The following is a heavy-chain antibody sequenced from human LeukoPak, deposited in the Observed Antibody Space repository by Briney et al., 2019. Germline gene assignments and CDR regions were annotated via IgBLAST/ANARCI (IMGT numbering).Heavy chain of an antibody. CDR1: RFTFSSYE. CDR2: ISSSGVRT. CDR3: AELGITMIGGV. J-gene: IGHJ6*04. Sequence: GGSLRLSCAASRFTFSSYEMNWVRQAPGKGLEWVSSISSSGVRTYYADSVKGRFTISRDNSKNTLYLQMNSLGAEDTAVYYCAELGITMIGGVWGKGTTVTISS. V-gene: IGHV3-23*01. D-gene: IGHD3-10*02.